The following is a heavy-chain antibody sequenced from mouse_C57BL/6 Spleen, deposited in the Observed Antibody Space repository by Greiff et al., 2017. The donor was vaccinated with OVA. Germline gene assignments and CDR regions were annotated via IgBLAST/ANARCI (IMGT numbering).Heavy chain of an antibody. Sequence: VKLVESGPGLVAPSQSLSITCTVSGFSLTSYAISWVRQPPGKGLEWLGVIWTGGGTNYNSALKSRQSISKDNSKSQVFLKMNIRQTYDTAGYYCARRGYVSSYELDYWGQGTTLTVSS. V-gene: IGHV2-9-1*01. CDR2: IWTGGGT. CDR3: ARRGYVSSYELDY. D-gene: IGHD1-1*01. J-gene: IGHJ2*01. CDR1: GFSLTSYA.